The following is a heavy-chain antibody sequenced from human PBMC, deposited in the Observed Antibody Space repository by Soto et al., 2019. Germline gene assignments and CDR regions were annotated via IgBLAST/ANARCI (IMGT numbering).Heavy chain of an antibody. V-gene: IGHV4-34*01. D-gene: IGHD2-2*01. CDR3: ARGECSSNYCFTRWALDI. CDR2: IHHSGRT. Sequence: WTWIRQTPGKGLEWIGEIHHSGRTNYNPSLKSRVSISADTSKTQFSLNLTSVTAADTAVYYCARGECSSNYCFTRWALDIWGQGTVVTVSS. J-gene: IGHJ3*02.